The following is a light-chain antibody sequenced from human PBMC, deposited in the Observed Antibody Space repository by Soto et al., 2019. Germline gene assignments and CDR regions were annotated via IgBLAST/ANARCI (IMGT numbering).Light chain of an antibody. V-gene: IGKV1-5*01. CDR3: QSYNIYSS. CDR1: QSISTW. Sequence: DIQMTQSPSTLSASVGDRVTITCRATQSISTWLAWYQQKPGKAPKLLIHDASSLQSGVPSRFSGSGSGTEFTHTISSLQSEDFATSYCQSYNIYSSFGPGTKVDVK. CDR2: DAS. J-gene: IGKJ3*01.